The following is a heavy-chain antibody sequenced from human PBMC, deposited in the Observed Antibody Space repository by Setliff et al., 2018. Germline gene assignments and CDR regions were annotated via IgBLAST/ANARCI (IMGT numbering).Heavy chain of an antibody. V-gene: IGHV4-61*01. CDR3: TRVIDAFYNYPDV. Sequence: SETLSLTCTVSGGSISSGNYYWSWIRRPPGKGLEWIGYIYPDGTTNYNPSLKSRMTISLDMSKNQFSLTLRSVTAADTAIYYCTRVIDAFYNYPDVWGKGIRVTVSS. CDR1: GGSISSGNYY. D-gene: IGHD2-21*01. J-gene: IGHJ6*04. CDR2: IYPDGTT.